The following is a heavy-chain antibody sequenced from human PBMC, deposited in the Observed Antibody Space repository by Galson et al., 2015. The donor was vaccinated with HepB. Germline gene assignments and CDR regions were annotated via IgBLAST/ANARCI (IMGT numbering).Heavy chain of an antibody. CDR1: GYSFTTNG. V-gene: IGHV1-18*04. CDR3: ARDHRWYFDY. D-gene: IGHD2-15*01. CDR2: ISANSGKT. J-gene: IGHJ4*02. Sequence: SVKVSCKASGYSFTTNGISWARQAPGQGLEWMGWISANSGKTNYAQKYQNRVTLTRDTATSTVHMELRSLRSDDTAVYYCARDHRWYFDYWGQGSLVTVSS.